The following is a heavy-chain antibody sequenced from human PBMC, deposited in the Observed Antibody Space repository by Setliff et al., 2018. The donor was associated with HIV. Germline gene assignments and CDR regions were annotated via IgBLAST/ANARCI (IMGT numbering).Heavy chain of an antibody. CDR1: GGSFSGHY. V-gene: IGHV4-34*01. CDR2: INHSGST. Sequence: SETLSLTCAVYGGSFSGHYWSWIRQPPGKGLEWIGEINHSGSTNYNPSLKGRVTITVDTSKNQFSLKLSSVTAADTAVYYCARGVRNFWSGDDVEYYFDYWGQGTLVTVSS. D-gene: IGHD3-3*01. CDR3: ARGVRNFWSGDDVEYYFDY. J-gene: IGHJ4*02.